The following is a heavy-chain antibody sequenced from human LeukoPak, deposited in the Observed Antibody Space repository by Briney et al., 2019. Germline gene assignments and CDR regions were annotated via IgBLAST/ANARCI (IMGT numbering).Heavy chain of an antibody. Sequence: QPGGSLRLSCAASGFTFSSYWMSWVRQAPGKGLEWVANIKQDGSEKYYVDSVKGRFTISRDNAKNSLYLQMNSLRAEDTAVYYCAREAVRYSGYEIDYWGQGTLVTVSS. D-gene: IGHD5-12*01. V-gene: IGHV3-7*01. J-gene: IGHJ4*02. CDR2: IKQDGSEK. CDR3: AREAVRYSGYEIDY. CDR1: GFTFSSYW.